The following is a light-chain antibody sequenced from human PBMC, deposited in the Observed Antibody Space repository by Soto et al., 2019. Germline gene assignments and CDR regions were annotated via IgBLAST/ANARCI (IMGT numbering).Light chain of an antibody. Sequence: TGERVNITCRASQGISSYLAWYQQKPGKAPKLLIYAASTLQSGVPSRFSGSGSGTDFTLTISCLQSEDFATYYFQQYSIYPWTFGQGTKVDIK. CDR3: QQYSIYPWT. V-gene: IGKV1-8*01. CDR1: QGISSY. CDR2: AAS. J-gene: IGKJ1*01.